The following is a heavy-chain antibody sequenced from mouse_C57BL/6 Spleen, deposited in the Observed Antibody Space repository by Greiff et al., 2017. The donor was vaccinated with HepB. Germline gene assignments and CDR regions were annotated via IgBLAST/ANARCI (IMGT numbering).Heavy chain of an antibody. J-gene: IGHJ2*01. D-gene: IGHD2-10*01. Sequence: DVKLQESGPGLVKPSQSLSLTCSVTGYSITSGYYWNWIRQFPGNKLEWMGYISYDGSNNYNPSLKNRISITRDTSKNQFFLKLNSVTTEDTATYYCAREGLHKDYWGQGTTLTVSS. CDR1: GYSITSGYY. CDR2: ISYDGSN. V-gene: IGHV3-6*01. CDR3: AREGLHKDY.